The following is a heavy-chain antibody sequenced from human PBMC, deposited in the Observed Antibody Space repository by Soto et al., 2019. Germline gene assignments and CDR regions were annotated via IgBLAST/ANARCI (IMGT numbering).Heavy chain of an antibody. CDR1: GFTFNNYW. Sequence: EVQLVESGGGLVQPGGSLRLSCAASGFTFNNYWMSWVRQAPGKGLEWVANINQDGSEKYYVDSVKGRFTISRDNAKNSLYLQMNSLRAEDTAVYYCAGGGLWSSFHYWGQGTLVTVSS. J-gene: IGHJ4*02. D-gene: IGHD3-10*01. V-gene: IGHV3-7*04. CDR2: INQDGSEK. CDR3: AGGGLWSSFHY.